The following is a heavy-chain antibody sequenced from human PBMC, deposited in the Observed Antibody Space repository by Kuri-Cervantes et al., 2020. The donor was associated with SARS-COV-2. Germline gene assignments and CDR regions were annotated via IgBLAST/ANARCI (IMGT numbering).Heavy chain of an antibody. CDR3: ASSCSGTSCFRPQGKNFDY. J-gene: IGHJ4*02. Sequence: GESLKISCAASGFTFSSYEMNWVRQAPGKGLEWVSYISSSGSTIYYADSVKGRFTISRDNAKNSLYLQMNSLRAEDTAVYYCASSCSGTSCFRPQGKNFDYWDQGTLVTVSS. V-gene: IGHV3-48*03. CDR2: ISSSGSTI. D-gene: IGHD2-2*01. CDR1: GFTFSSYE.